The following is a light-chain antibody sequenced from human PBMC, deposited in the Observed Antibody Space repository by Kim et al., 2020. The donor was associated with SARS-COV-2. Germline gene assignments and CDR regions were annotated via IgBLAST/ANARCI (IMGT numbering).Light chain of an antibody. CDR2: YDS. Sequence: SYELTQPPSVSVAPGETARITCGGNDIGSKSVHWYQQRPGQAPVLVIYYDSDRPSGIPERFSGSTSGNTATLTISRVEAGDEADYYCQVWDSSSDHPVF. V-gene: IGLV3-21*04. CDR3: QVWDSSSDHPV. J-gene: IGLJ3*02. CDR1: DIGSKS.